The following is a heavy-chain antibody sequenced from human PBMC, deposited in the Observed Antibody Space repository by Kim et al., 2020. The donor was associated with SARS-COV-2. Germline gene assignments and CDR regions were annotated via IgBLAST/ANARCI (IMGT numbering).Heavy chain of an antibody. CDR3: ARGSRGYYDSSGYYTNWFDP. CDR2: MNPNSGNT. J-gene: IGHJ5*02. CDR1: GYTFTSYD. Sequence: ASVKVSCKASGYTFTSYDINWVRQATGQGLEWMGWMNPNSGNTGYAQKFQGRVTMTRNTSISTAYMELSSLRSEDTAVYYCARGSRGYYDSSGYYTNWFDPWGQGTLVTVSS. D-gene: IGHD3-22*01. V-gene: IGHV1-8*01.